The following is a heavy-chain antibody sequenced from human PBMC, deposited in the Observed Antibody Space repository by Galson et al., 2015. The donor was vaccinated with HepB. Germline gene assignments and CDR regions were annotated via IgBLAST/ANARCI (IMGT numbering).Heavy chain of an antibody. CDR3: AKGGYYDYAWGSYRYGFSYFDY. CDR1: GFTFSTYA. D-gene: IGHD3-16*02. CDR2: ISGPGGST. J-gene: IGHJ4*02. V-gene: IGHV3-23*01. Sequence: SLRLSCAASGFTFSTYAMSWVRQAPGKGLEWVSAISGPGGSTYYADSVKGRFTISRDNSKNTLYLQMNSLRAEDTAVYYCAKGGYYDYAWGSYRYGFSYFDYWGQGTLVTVSS.